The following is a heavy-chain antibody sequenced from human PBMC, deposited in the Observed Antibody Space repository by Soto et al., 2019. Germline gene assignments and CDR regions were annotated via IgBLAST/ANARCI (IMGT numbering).Heavy chain of an antibody. CDR2: INSSGGST. V-gene: IGHV1-46*01. CDR3: ARDINPVYYDSSGYYYNWIDP. D-gene: IGHD3-22*01. CDR1: GYTFISYY. Sequence: GASVKVSCKACGYTFISYYMHWVRQPPGQGLEGMGIINSSGGSTSYEQKFQGRVTMTRDTSTRTVNMELSSMGYEEKPVYYCARDINPVYYDSSGYYYNWIDPLGQGTLVTVS. J-gene: IGHJ5*02.